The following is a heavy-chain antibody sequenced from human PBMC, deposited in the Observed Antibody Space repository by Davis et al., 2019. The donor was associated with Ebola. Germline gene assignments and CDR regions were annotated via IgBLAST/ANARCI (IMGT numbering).Heavy chain of an antibody. CDR1: GYTFTGYY. CDR3: ARDYSTITMIVVAETPPGPWFDP. CDR2: INPNSGGT. V-gene: IGHV1-2*02. J-gene: IGHJ5*02. D-gene: IGHD3-22*01. Sequence: ASVKVSCKASGYTFTGYYMHWVRQALGQGLEWMGWINPNSGGTNYAQKFQGRVTMTRDTSISTAYMELSRLRSDDTAVYYCARDYSTITMIVVAETPPGPWFDPWGQGTLVTVSS.